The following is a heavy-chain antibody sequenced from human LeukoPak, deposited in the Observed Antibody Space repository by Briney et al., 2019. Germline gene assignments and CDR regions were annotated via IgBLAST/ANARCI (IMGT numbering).Heavy chain of an antibody. CDR1: GYTFTSYA. V-gene: IGHV1-3*01. Sequence: ASVKVSCKASGYTFTSYAMHWVRQAPGQRLEWMGWINAGNGNTKYSQKFQGRVTITRDTSASTAYMELSSLRSEDTAVYYCAGVYVRYDGYNLGYWGQGTLVTVSS. J-gene: IGHJ4*02. D-gene: IGHD5-24*01. CDR3: AGVYVRYDGYNLGY. CDR2: INAGNGNT.